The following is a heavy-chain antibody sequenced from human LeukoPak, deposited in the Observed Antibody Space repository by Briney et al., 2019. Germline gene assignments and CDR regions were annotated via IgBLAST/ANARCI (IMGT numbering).Heavy chain of an antibody. Sequence: KPSETLSLTCTVSGGSISSYYWSWIRQPPGKGLEWIGYIYYSGSTNYNPSLKSRVTISVDTSKNQFSLKLSSVTAADTAVYYCARASTVIRYYYYYGMDVWGQGTTVTVSS. V-gene: IGHV4-59*12. CDR2: IYYSGST. J-gene: IGHJ6*02. D-gene: IGHD4-11*01. CDR1: GGSISSYY. CDR3: ARASTVIRYYYYYGMDV.